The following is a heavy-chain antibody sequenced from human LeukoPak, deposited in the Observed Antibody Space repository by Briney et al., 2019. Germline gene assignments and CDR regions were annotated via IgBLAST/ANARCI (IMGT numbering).Heavy chain of an antibody. CDR2: TSADERIK. J-gene: IGHJ4*02. V-gene: IGHV3-30*03. D-gene: IGHD1-26*01. Sequence: GGSLRLSCIVSGFPFNDYVIHWVRQAPGKGLDWVAVTSADERIKIYNDSVRGRFTISRDNSKNTQYLQMNSLRVEDTAVYYCARDPVLGAPDYLDYWGRGTLVSVSS. CDR1: GFPFNDYV. CDR3: ARDPVLGAPDYLDY.